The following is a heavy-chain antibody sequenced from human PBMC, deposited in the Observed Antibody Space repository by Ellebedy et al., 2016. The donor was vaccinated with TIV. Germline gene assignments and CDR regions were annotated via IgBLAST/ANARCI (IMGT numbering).Heavy chain of an antibody. CDR1: GFSFNTYG. CDR3: AKDFYNSWSGYSYYCMDV. V-gene: IGHV3-30*18. J-gene: IGHJ6*03. D-gene: IGHD3-3*01. Sequence: GGSLRLSXAASGFSFNTYGMHWVRQAPGRGLEWVAAVSSDGNDGFYADSVKGRFTISRDKSRSSLYLHMNSLRPEDTALYYCAKDFYNSWSGYSYYCMDVWGKGTTVTVSS. CDR2: VSSDGNDG.